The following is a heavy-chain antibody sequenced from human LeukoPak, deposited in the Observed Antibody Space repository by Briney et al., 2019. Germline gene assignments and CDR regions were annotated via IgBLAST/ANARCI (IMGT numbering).Heavy chain of an antibody. CDR2: IYQSGST. CDR1: GGSISSSNW. V-gene: IGHV4-4*02. J-gene: IGHJ6*02. CDR3: ARTHSGPRPLYYYGMDV. D-gene: IGHD1-26*01. Sequence: SETLSLTCAVSGGSISSSNWWSWIRQTPGKGLEWIGEIYQSGSTNYNPSLKSRVTISVDKSKNQFSLKLSSVTAADTAVYYCARTHSGPRPLYYYGMDVWGQGTTVTVSS.